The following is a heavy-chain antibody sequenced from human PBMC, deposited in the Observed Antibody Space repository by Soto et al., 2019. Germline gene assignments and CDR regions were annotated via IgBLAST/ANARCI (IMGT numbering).Heavy chain of an antibody. J-gene: IGHJ6*02. V-gene: IGHV3-48*02. CDR3: ARGGRYSYGLGVYYYYGMDV. Sequence: EVQLVESGGGLVQPGGSLRLSCAASGFTFSSYSMNWVRRAPGKGLEWVSYISSSSSTIYYADSVKGRFTISRDNAKNSLYLQMNSLRDEDTAVYYCARGGRYSYGLGVYYYYGMDVWGQGTTVTVSS. CDR1: GFTFSSYS. CDR2: ISSSSSTI. D-gene: IGHD5-18*01.